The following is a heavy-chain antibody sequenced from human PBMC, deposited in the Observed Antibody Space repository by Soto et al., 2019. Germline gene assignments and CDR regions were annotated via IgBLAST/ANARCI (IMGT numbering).Heavy chain of an antibody. CDR3: ARVDVEDDFWSPYYYYGMDV. J-gene: IGHJ6*02. V-gene: IGHV3-33*01. CDR1: GFTFSSYG. CDR2: IWYDGSNK. Sequence: GGSLRLSCAASGFTFSSYGMHWVRQAPGKGLEWVAVIWYDGSNKYYADSVKGRFTISRDNSKNTLYLQMNSLRAEDTAVYYCARVDVEDDFWSPYYYYGMDVWGQGTTVTVSS. D-gene: IGHD3-3*01.